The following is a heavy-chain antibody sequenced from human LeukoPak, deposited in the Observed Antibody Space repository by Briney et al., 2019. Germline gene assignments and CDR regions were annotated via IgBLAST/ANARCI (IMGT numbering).Heavy chain of an antibody. V-gene: IGHV1-46*01. J-gene: IGHJ6*02. CDR2: INPSGGST. D-gene: IGHD2-21*02. CDR1: GYTFPSYY. Sequence: ASVKVSFKASGYTFPSYYMHWVRQAPGQGLEWMGIINPSGGSTSYAQKFQGRVTMTRDTSTSTVYMELSSLRSEDTAVYYCARDRLAYCGGDCYSPSYRYGMDVWGQGTTVTVSS. CDR3: ARDRLAYCGGDCYSPSYRYGMDV.